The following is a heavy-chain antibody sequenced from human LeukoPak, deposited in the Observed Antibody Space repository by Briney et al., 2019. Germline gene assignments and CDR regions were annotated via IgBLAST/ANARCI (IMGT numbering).Heavy chain of an antibody. J-gene: IGHJ3*02. CDR2: IYTSGST. CDR3: ASRALDYGSGSYAFDI. CDR1: GGSISSYY. Sequence: PSETLSLTCTVSGGSISSYYWSWIRQPAGKGLEWIGRIYTSGSTNYNPSLKSRVTMSVDTSKNQFSLKLSSVTAADTAVYYCASRALDYGSGSYAFDIWGQGTMVTVSS. D-gene: IGHD3-10*01. V-gene: IGHV4-4*07.